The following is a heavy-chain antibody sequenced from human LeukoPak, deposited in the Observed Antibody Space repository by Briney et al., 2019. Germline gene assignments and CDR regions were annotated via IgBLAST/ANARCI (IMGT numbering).Heavy chain of an antibody. CDR3: ARWDLGNYYGSGSYPDY. D-gene: IGHD3-10*01. Sequence: ASVKVSCKASGYTFTGYYMHWVRQAPGQGLEWMGWINPNSGGTNYAQKFQGRVTMTRDTSISTAYMELSRLRSDDTAVYYCARWDLGNYYGSGSYPDYWGQGTLVTVSS. CDR1: GYTFTGYY. CDR2: INPNSGGT. J-gene: IGHJ4*02. V-gene: IGHV1-2*02.